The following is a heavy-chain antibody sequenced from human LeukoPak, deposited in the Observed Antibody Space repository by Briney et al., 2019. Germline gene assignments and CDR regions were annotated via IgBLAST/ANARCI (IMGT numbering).Heavy chain of an antibody. J-gene: IGHJ4*02. CDR3: ARGRRSPTYDSSGYYGY. V-gene: IGHV1-8*01. Sequence: ASVKVSCKASGYTFTSYDINWVRQATGQGLEWMGWMNPNSGNTGYAQKFQGRVTMTRNTSISTAYMELSSLRSEDTAVYYCARGRRSPTYDSSGYYGYWGQGTLVTVSS. CDR2: MNPNSGNT. D-gene: IGHD3-22*01. CDR1: GYTFTSYD.